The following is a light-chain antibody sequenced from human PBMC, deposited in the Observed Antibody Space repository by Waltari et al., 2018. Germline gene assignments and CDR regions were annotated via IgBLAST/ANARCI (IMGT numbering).Light chain of an antibody. J-gene: IGKJ4*02. CDR2: GAS. Sequence: DIVMTQSPGTLSASLGDRATLTCRASQGISSSLAWYQQKPGKAPKPLIYGASSLPSGVPSKFSGSGSGTDFTLTISRLEPEDFAMYYCQQYNSYPGTFGGGTKVEIK. V-gene: IGKV1-16*02. CDR3: QQYNSYPGT. CDR1: QGISSS.